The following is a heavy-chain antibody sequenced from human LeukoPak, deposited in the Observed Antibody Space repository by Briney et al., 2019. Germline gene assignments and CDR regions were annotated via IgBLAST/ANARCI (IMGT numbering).Heavy chain of an antibody. J-gene: IGHJ4*02. CDR1: GYTFTGYY. CDR2: INPNSGGT. Sequence: ASVKVSCKASGYTFTGYYMHWVRQAPGQGLEWMGWINPNSGGTNYAQKFQGRATMTRDTSISTAYMELSRLRSDDTAVYYCARDKWFGELDYFDYWGQGTLVTVSS. V-gene: IGHV1-2*02. CDR3: ARDKWFGELDYFDY. D-gene: IGHD3-10*01.